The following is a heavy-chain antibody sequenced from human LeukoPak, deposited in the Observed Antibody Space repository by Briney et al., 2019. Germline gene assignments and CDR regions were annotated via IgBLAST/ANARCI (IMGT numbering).Heavy chain of an antibody. J-gene: IGHJ4*02. CDR2: ISSSGSTI. V-gene: IGHV3-11*01. CDR1: GFTFSDYY. Sequence: GGPLRLSCAASGFTFSDYYMSWIRQAPGKGLEWVSYISSSGSTIYYADSVKGRFTISRDNAKNSLYLQMNSLRAEDTAVYYCARDTTTVVNYFDYWGQGTLVTVSS. D-gene: IGHD4-23*01. CDR3: ARDTTTVVNYFDY.